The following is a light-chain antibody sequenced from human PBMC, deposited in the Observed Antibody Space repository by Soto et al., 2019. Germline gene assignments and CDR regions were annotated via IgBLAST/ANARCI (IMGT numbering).Light chain of an antibody. V-gene: IGKV3-15*01. CDR2: GAS. J-gene: IGKJ1*01. CDR3: QQYNKWPRT. Sequence: EIVMTQTPATLSVSPGERATLSCRASQSVSSNLAWYQQKPGQAPRLLIYGASTRATDIPARISGSGSGTEFTLTISSLQSEDCAVYYCQQYNKWPRTFGQGTKVDIK. CDR1: QSVSSN.